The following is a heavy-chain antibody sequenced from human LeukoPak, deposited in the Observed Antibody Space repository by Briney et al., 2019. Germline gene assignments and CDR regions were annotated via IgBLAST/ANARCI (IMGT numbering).Heavy chain of an antibody. D-gene: IGHD2-15*01. CDR1: GITFSSYW. Sequence: GGSLRLSCAVSGITFSSYWMHLVRQDPGRGLLWVSRINTQGTYTNYADSVKGRFTISRDNAKNTLYLQMSSLRADDTAVYYCVIDLGDYNDFWGQGTLVSVSS. CDR3: VIDLGDYNDF. V-gene: IGHV3-74*01. J-gene: IGHJ4*02. CDR2: INTQGTYT.